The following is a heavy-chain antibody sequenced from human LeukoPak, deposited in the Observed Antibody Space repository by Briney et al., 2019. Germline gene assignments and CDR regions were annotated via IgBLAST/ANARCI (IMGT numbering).Heavy chain of an antibody. CDR2: IYWDDDK. D-gene: IGHD3-10*01. V-gene: IGHV2-5*02. J-gene: IGHJ4*02. Sequence: SGPTLVNPTQTLTLTCTFSGFSLSTSGVGVGWIRQPPGKALEWLALIYWDDDKRYSPSLKSRLTITKDTSKSQVVLTMTTMDPVDTATYYCTHILWFGEFYYFNYWGQGTLVTVSS. CDR3: THILWFGEFYYFNY. CDR1: GFSLSTSGVG.